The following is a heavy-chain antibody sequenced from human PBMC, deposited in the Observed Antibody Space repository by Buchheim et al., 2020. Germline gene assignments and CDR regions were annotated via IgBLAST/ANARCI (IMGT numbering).Heavy chain of an antibody. CDR3: ASSYYGSGSQNFDY. V-gene: IGHV3-48*03. CDR2: ISSGGNSK. CDR1: GFAFRNYD. D-gene: IGHD3-10*01. J-gene: IGHJ4*02. Sequence: EVQLVDSGGGLVQPGGSLRVSCAASGFAFRNYDMNWVRQAPGQGLEWVSYISSGGNSKYYADSVMGRFTVARDNAKNSLHLQMNSLRVDDTGVYYCASSYYGSGSQNFDYWGQGTL.